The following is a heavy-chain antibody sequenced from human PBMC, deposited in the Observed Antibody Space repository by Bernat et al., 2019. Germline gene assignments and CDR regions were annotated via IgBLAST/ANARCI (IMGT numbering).Heavy chain of an antibody. J-gene: IGHJ4*02. CDR3: AKDLAYGSGNYFDY. CDR2: ISGRGSST. CDR1: GFIFSSYA. Sequence: EVQLLESGGGLVQPGGSLRLSCAASGFIFSSYAMSWVRQAPGKGLEWVSGISGRGSSTYYADSMKGRFTISRDNSKNTLYLQMNSLRAEETAVYYCAKDLAYGSGNYFDYWGQGTLVTVSS. D-gene: IGHD3-10*01. V-gene: IGHV3-23*01.